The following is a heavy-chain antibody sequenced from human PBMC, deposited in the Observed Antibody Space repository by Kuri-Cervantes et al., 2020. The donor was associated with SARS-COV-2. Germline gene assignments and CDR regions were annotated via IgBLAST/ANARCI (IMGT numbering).Heavy chain of an antibody. Sequence: SETLSLTCAVYGGSFSGYYWSWIRQPPGKGLEWIGEINHSGSTNYIPSLKSRLSISLDTSKNQFSLKLSSVTAADTAVYYCAREYWGPGYYYMDVWGKGTTVTVSS. CDR1: GGSFSGYY. V-gene: IGHV4-34*01. D-gene: IGHD3-16*01. CDR3: AREYWGPGYYYMDV. J-gene: IGHJ6*03. CDR2: INHSGST.